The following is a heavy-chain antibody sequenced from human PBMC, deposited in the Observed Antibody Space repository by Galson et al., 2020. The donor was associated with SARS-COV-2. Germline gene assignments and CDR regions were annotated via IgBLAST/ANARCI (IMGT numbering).Heavy chain of an antibody. Sequence: GESLKTSCAASGFTFSSYGMHWVRQAPGKGLEWVAVIWYDGSNKYYADSVKGRFTISRDNSKNTLYLQMNSLRAEDTAVYYCARSEHSSGWDEALDIWGEGTVVAVS. D-gene: IGHD6-19*01. CDR3: ARSEHSSGWDEALDI. CDR1: GFTFSSYG. V-gene: IGHV3-33*01. J-gene: IGHJ3*02. CDR2: IWYDGSNK.